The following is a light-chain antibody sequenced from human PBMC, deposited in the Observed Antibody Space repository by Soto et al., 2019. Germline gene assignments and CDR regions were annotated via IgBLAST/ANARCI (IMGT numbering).Light chain of an antibody. CDR1: QGISSG. CDR3: QEFTNHPQIT. J-gene: IGKJ3*01. V-gene: IGKV1D-13*01. CDR2: HAS. Sequence: AVQLTQSPSSLSASLGDRVTITCQASQGISSGLAWYHQRPGKAPKLLIFHASNLQSGVPSRVSGTGSWTDFTLTISGLQPEDFVTYYCQEFTNHPQITFGPGTKVDV.